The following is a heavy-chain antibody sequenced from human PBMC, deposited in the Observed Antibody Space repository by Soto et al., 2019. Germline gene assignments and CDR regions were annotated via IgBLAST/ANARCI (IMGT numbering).Heavy chain of an antibody. D-gene: IGHD2-21*01. CDR2: ISAGGNTK. CDR3: AKESGGERYAAYFDL. J-gene: IGHJ4*02. V-gene: IGHV3-30*18. CDR1: GFTLSNIG. Sequence: QVQLVESGGGVVQPGTSLRLACAASGFTLSNIGMQWVRQAPGKGLEWVAVISAGGNTKYYADSVKGRFTISRDNSKNTLFLQMNSLRTEYTAVYYCAKESGGERYAAYFDLWGQGTLVTVSA.